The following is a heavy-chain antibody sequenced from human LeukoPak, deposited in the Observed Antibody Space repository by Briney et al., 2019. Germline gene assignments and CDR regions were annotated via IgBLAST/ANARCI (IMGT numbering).Heavy chain of an antibody. Sequence: SETLSLTCAVSGYSINSGYYWGWIRQPPGEGLGWIGSIYHSWSTYQNLSLKSRVTISRDTSKNQFSLKQSSETATDTAVYYCARVLGMVTAFDHWGQGTPITVSS. CDR1: GYSINSGYY. D-gene: IGHD2-21*02. J-gene: IGHJ4*02. CDR3: ARVLGMVTAFDH. CDR2: IYHSWST. V-gene: IGHV4-38-2*01.